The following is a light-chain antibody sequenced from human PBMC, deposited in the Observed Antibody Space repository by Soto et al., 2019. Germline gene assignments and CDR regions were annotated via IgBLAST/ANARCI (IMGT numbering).Light chain of an antibody. Sequence: QSVLTQPPSVSGAPGQRVTISCTGSSSNIGAGYDVHWYQHLPGTAPKLLIYGNTNRPSGVPDRVSGSKSGTSASLAITGLQAEDEADYYCQSYDSSLSGWVFGGGTKLTVL. J-gene: IGLJ3*02. CDR1: SSNIGAGYD. CDR2: GNT. V-gene: IGLV1-40*01. CDR3: QSYDSSLSGWV.